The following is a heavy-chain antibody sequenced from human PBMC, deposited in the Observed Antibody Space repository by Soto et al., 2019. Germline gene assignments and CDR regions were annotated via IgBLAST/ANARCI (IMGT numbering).Heavy chain of an antibody. V-gene: IGHV4-31*03. Sequence: SETLSLACTVSGGSISRGGYYWSWIRQHPGKGLEWIGYIYYSGSTYYNPSLKSRVTISVDTSKNQFSLKLSSVTAADTAVYYCARELLLWFGTPGAFDIWGQGTMVTVSS. CDR1: GGSISRGGYY. CDR2: IYYSGST. D-gene: IGHD3-10*01. J-gene: IGHJ3*02. CDR3: ARELLLWFGTPGAFDI.